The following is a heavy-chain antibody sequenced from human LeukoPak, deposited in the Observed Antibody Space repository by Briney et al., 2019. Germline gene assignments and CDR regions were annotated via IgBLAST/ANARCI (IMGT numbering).Heavy chain of an antibody. Sequence: ASVKVSCKASGYTFTGYYMHWVRQAPGQGLEWMGWINPNSGGTNYAQKFQGRVTMTRDTSISTAYMELSRLTSDDTALYYCARTYTAVHYFDYWGQGTLVTVSS. D-gene: IGHD2-21*02. CDR1: GYTFTGYY. V-gene: IGHV1-2*02. CDR2: INPNSGGT. CDR3: ARTYTAVHYFDY. J-gene: IGHJ4*02.